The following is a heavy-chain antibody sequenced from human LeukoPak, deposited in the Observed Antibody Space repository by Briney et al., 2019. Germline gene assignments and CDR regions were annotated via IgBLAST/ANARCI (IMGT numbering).Heavy chain of an antibody. D-gene: IGHD3-3*01. J-gene: IGHJ4*02. Sequence: ASVKVSCKASGYTFTSYGISWVRQAPGQGLEWMGWISAYNGNTNYAQKLQGRVTMTTDTSTSTAYMELRSLRSDDTAVYYCARVKYDFWSGYYGSFDYWGQGTLVTVSS. CDR3: ARVKYDFWSGYYGSFDY. CDR2: ISAYNGNT. V-gene: IGHV1-18*01. CDR1: GYTFTSYG.